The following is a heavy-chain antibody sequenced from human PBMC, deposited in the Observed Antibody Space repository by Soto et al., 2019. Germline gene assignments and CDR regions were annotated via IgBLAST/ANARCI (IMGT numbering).Heavy chain of an antibody. V-gene: IGHV3-23*01. CDR3: AKDGPQVPGASFDP. CDR2: ISGSGGST. D-gene: IGHD6-25*01. Sequence: PVGSLRLSCAASGFTFSSDAMSWVRQAPGKRLEWVSAISGSGGSTYYADSVKGRFTISRDNSKNTLYLQMNSLRAEDTAVYYCAKDGPQVPGASFDPWGHGTLVTSPQ. CDR1: GFTFSSDA. J-gene: IGHJ5*02.